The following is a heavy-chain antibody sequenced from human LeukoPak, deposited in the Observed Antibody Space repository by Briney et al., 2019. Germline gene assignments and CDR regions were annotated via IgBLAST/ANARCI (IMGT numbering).Heavy chain of an antibody. CDR1: GGSFSDYY. V-gene: IGHV4-34*01. CDR2: IHTSGST. CDR3: ARVGYSYVINDWSRTGLGAYPTKYYYHMDV. Sequence: SETLSLTCTVYGGSFSDYYWGWIRQPPGKGLEWIGQIHTSGSTNYSPSLKSRVTISLDGSKNQFSLKLSSVAAADTAVYCCARVGYSYVINDWSRTGLGAYPTKYYYHMDVWDKGTTVTVSS. J-gene: IGHJ6*03. D-gene: IGHD5-18*01.